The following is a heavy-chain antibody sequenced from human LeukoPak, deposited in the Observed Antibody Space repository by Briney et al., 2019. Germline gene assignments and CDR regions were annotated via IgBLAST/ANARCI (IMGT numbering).Heavy chain of an antibody. CDR2: IYYSGST. CDR3: ARERYYFDSSGYYSPTDFDY. Sequence: SETLSLTCTVSGGSISSGDYYWTWIRQPPGKGLEWIGYIYYSGSTYYNPSLKRRVTISIDTSKNQFSLKLSSVTAADTAVYYCARERYYFDSSGYYSPTDFDYWGQGTLVTVSS. J-gene: IGHJ4*02. CDR1: GGSISSGDYY. V-gene: IGHV4-30-4*01. D-gene: IGHD3-22*01.